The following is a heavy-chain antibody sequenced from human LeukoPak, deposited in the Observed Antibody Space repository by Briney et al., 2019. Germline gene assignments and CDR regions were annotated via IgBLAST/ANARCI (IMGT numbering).Heavy chain of an antibody. D-gene: IGHD3-10*01. CDR3: ARDREYYYGSGSPAGY. CDR1: GGTFSSYA. V-gene: IGHV1-69*04. CDR2: IIPILGIA. Sequence: SVKVSCKASGGTFSSYAISWVRQAPGQGLEWMGRIIPILGIANYAQKFQGRVTITADKSTSTAYMELRSLRSDDTAVYYCARDREYYYGSGSPAGYWGQGTLVTVSS. J-gene: IGHJ4*02.